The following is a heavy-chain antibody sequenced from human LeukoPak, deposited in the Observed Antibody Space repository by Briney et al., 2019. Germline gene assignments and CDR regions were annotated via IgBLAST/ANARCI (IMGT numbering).Heavy chain of an antibody. CDR3: ARVLSNNGFDI. D-gene: IGHD1/OR15-1a*01. Sequence: ASVKVPCKASGYTFTGYYIHLVRQAPGQGLEWMGWINPNSGGTKYAEKFHGRVTMTRDTSITTVYMELTSLRSDDPAVFYCARVLSNNGFDIWGQGTMVIVSS. V-gene: IGHV1-2*02. J-gene: IGHJ3*02. CDR1: GYTFTGYY. CDR2: INPNSGGT.